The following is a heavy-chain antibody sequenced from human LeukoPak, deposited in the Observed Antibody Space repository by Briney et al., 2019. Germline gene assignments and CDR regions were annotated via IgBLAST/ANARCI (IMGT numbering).Heavy chain of an antibody. D-gene: IGHD6-13*01. J-gene: IGHJ4*02. CDR3: TTDSSSRRGHYFDY. V-gene: IGHV3-15*01. Sequence: GGSLRLSCAASGFTFSNAWMSWVRQAPGKGLEWVGRIKSKTDGGTTDYAAPVKGRFTISRDDSKNTLYLQMNSLKTEDTAVYYCTTDSSSRRGHYFDYWGRGTLVTVSS. CDR1: GFTFSNAW. CDR2: IKSKTDGGTT.